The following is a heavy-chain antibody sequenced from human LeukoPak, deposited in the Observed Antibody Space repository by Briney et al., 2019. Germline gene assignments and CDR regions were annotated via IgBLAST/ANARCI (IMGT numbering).Heavy chain of an antibody. V-gene: IGHV1-2*06. Sequence: GASVKVSCKASGYTFTGYYMHWVRQAPGQGLEWMGRINPNSGGTNYAQKFQGRVTMTRDTSISTAYMELSRLRSDDTAVYYCARDTYYYDSSGYSNWFDPWGQGTLVPVSS. CDR3: ARDTYYYDSSGYSNWFDP. D-gene: IGHD3-22*01. J-gene: IGHJ5*02. CDR1: GYTFTGYY. CDR2: INPNSGGT.